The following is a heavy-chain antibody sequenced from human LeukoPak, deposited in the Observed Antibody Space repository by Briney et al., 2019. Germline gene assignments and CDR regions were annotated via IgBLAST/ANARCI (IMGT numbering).Heavy chain of an antibody. V-gene: IGHV5-51*01. J-gene: IGHJ6*02. CDR1: GYSFTTYL. CDR2: IYPSDSQT. D-gene: IGHD2-21*02. CDR3: ARRAYCDGDCTRYPYYYQSMDV. Sequence: PGESLKISCKGSGYSFTTYLIGWVRQMPGKGLEWRGIIYPSDSQTIYRPSFQGQVIISADKSISTAYLQWSGLKASDTAMYYCARRAYCDGDCTRYPYYYQSMDVWGQGTKVTVSS.